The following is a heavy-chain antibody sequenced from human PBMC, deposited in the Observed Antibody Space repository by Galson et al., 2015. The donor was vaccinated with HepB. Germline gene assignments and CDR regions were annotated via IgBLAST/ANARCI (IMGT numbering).Heavy chain of an antibody. Sequence: SLRLSCAASGFSFRRYGMHWVRQAPGEGLEWVALILYDGSQKYYGDSVKGRFTISRDDSKNTLHLQMNSLRTEDTAVYFCAKIMRRGPLVRGIIPDFWGQGTLVTVSS. V-gene: IGHV3-30*18. D-gene: IGHD3-10*01. CDR2: ILYDGSQK. CDR1: GFSFRRYG. CDR3: AKIMRRGPLVRGIIPDF. J-gene: IGHJ4*02.